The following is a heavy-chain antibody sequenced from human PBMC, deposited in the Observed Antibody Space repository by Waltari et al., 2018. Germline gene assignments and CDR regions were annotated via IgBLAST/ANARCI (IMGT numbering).Heavy chain of an antibody. Sequence: QVQLQESGPGLVKPSETLSLTCTVSGGSISSYYWSWIRQPPGKGLDWIGYIYYSGSTNYNPSLKSRVTISVDTSKNQFSLKLSSVTAADTAVYYCASSGDSSGYINYWGQGTLVTVSS. CDR3: ASSGDSSGYINY. D-gene: IGHD3-22*01. V-gene: IGHV4-59*01. CDR1: GGSISSYY. CDR2: IYYSGST. J-gene: IGHJ4*02.